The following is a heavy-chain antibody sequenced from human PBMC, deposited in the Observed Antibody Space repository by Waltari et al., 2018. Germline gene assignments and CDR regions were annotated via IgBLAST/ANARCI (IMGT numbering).Heavy chain of an antibody. D-gene: IGHD3-22*01. V-gene: IGHV3-7*01. J-gene: IGHJ3*02. Sequence: EVQLVESGGGLVQPGGSLRLSCAASGFTLSSYWMSWVRQAPGKGVEWVANIKKDGSEEDYVDSVRGRFTISRDNAKNSLYLQMNSLRPEDTAVYYCARDQWFAFDIWGQGTMVTVSS. CDR1: GFTLSSYW. CDR2: IKKDGSEE. CDR3: ARDQWFAFDI.